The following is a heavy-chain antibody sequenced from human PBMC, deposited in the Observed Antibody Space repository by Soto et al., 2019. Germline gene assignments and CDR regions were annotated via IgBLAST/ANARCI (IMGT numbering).Heavy chain of an antibody. CDR3: ARAGLTDAVRENNWFDP. CDR2: ISSDGTNR. D-gene: IGHD2-8*01. CDR1: GFTFSIYS. Sequence: QVQLVESGGGVVQPGRSLRLSCAASGFTFSIYSFHWVRQTPGKGLEWVAVISSDGTNRHYADSVKGRFTVSRDNSKHTIYMQLNTLRLEDTAVYYCARAGLTDAVRENNWFDPWGQGTLVTVSS. V-gene: IGHV3-30-3*01. J-gene: IGHJ5*02.